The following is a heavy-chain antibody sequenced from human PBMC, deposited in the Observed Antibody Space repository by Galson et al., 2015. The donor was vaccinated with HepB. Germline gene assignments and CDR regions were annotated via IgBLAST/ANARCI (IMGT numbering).Heavy chain of an antibody. Sequence: SLRHSCAASGVTFSSYAMSWFRQAPGKGLEWVSAISGSGGSTYYADSVKGRFTISRDNSKNTLYLQMNSLRAEDTAVYYCAKDSVTYYYGSGSYPGYAFDIWGQGTMVTVSS. V-gene: IGHV3-23*01. CDR1: GVTFSSYA. CDR2: ISGSGGST. D-gene: IGHD3-10*01. J-gene: IGHJ3*02. CDR3: AKDSVTYYYGSGSYPGYAFDI.